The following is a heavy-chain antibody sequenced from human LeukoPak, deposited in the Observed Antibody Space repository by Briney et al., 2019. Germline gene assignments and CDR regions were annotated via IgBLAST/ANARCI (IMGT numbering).Heavy chain of an antibody. CDR3: ARAGPEADDYGDYRYYYYMDV. CDR2: INPSGGST. J-gene: IGHJ6*03. V-gene: IGHV1-46*01. D-gene: IGHD4-17*01. Sequence: ASVKVSCKASGYTFTSYYMHWVRQAPGQGLEWMGIINPSGGSTNYAQKFQGRVTMTRDTSTNTVYMELSSLRSEDTAMYFCARAGPEADDYGDYRYYYYMDVWGKGTTVSISS. CDR1: GYTFTSYY.